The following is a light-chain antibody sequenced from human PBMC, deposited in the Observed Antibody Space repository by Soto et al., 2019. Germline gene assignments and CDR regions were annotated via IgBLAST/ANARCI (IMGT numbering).Light chain of an antibody. CDR3: SPYTSSSTI. J-gene: IGLJ1*01. V-gene: IGLV2-14*01. Sequence: QSALPQPASVSGSPGQSITISCTGTSSDVGGYNYVSWYQQHPGKAPKLMIYDVSNRPSGVSNRFSGSKSGNTASLTISGLQAEDEADYYCSPYTSSSTIFGTGTKVTVL. CDR2: DVS. CDR1: SSDVGGYNY.